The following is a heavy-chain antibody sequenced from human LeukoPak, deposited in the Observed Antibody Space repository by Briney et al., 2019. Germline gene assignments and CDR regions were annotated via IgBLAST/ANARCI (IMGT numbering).Heavy chain of an antibody. J-gene: IGHJ1*01. CDR1: GGSISSGSYY. Sequence: PSETLSLTCTVSGGSISSGSYYWSWIRQPAGKGLEWIGRIYTSGSTNYNPSLKSRVTISVDTSKNQFSLNLTSVTAADTAVYYCARFGTYSARDWGQGTLVTVSS. CDR3: ARFGTYSARD. D-gene: IGHD6-13*01. CDR2: IYTSGST. V-gene: IGHV4-61*02.